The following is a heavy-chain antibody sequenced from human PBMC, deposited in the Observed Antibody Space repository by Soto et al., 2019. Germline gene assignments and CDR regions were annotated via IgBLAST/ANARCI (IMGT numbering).Heavy chain of an antibody. D-gene: IGHD3-22*01. Sequence: SVKVSCKASGGTFSSYAISWVRQAPGQGLEWMGGIIPIFGTANYAQKFQGRVTITADESTSTAYMELSSLRSEDTAVYYCARDSRYYDSSGYLRDYWGQGTLVTVSS. V-gene: IGHV1-69*13. J-gene: IGHJ4*02. CDR3: ARDSRYYDSSGYLRDY. CDR2: IIPIFGTA. CDR1: GGTFSSYA.